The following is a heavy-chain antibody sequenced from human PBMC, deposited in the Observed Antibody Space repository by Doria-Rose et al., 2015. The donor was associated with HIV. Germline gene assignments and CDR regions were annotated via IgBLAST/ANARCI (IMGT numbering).Heavy chain of an antibody. CDR3: ARIKSSRWYHKYYFDF. J-gene: IGHJ4*02. D-gene: IGHD6-13*01. CDR2: IFSVDER. Sequence: SGPVLVKPTETLTLTCTVSGVSLSSPGMGVSWIRQPPGKALEWLANIFSVDERSYKTSLKSRLTISRGTSKSQVVLTMTDMDPVDIATYYCARIKSSRWYHKYYFDFWGQGTLVIVSA. V-gene: IGHV2-26*01. CDR1: GVSLSSPGMG.